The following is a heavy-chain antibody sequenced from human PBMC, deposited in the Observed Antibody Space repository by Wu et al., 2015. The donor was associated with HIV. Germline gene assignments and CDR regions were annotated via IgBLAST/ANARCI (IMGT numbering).Heavy chain of an antibody. CDR1: GYTFTSNY. CDR2: INPGGVRV. J-gene: IGHJ3*02. D-gene: IGHD1/OR15-1a*01. CDR3: ATRIGNMEAFNI. V-gene: IGHV1-46*03. Sequence: QVQLVQSGGEVKKPGASVKVSCKTSGYTFTSNYIHWVRQAPGQGLEWMGVINPGGVRVSYAQKFQGRVTMTSDTSTSTVHMALSRLRSEDTAVYYCATRIGNMEAFNIWGQGDNGHRLF.